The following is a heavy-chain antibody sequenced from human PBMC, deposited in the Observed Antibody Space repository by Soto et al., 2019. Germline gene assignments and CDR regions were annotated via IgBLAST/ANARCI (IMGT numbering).Heavy chain of an antibody. CDR3: ARDAVAVGYYYGMDV. D-gene: IGHD2-15*01. V-gene: IGHV4-59*01. Sequence: QVQLQESGPGLVKPSETLSLTCTVSGGSISSYYWSWIRQPPGKGLEWIGYIYYSGSTNYNPSLKSRVTISVDTSKNQFSLKLSSVTAADTAVYYCARDAVAVGYYYGMDVWGQGTTVTVSS. CDR2: IYYSGST. J-gene: IGHJ6*02. CDR1: GGSISSYY.